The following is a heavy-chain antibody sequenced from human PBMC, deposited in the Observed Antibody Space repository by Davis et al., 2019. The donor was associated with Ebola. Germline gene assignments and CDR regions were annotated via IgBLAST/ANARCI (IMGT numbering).Heavy chain of an antibody. V-gene: IGHV1-18*01. CDR1: GYTFKNYA. CDR2: ISAYNGNT. J-gene: IGHJ3*02. D-gene: IGHD1-26*01. CDR3: ARTSIVGTTTTASDI. Sequence: AASVKVSCKASGYTFKNYAISWVRQAPGQGLEWMGWISAYNGNTNYAQILQGRVTMTTDTSTGTAYMELRSLRSDDTAVYFCARTSIVGTTTTASDIWGPGTKVTVSS.